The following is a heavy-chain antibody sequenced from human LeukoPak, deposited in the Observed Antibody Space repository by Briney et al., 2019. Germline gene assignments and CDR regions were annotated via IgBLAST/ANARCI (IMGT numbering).Heavy chain of an antibody. Sequence: GGSLRLSCAASGFTFSSYEMNWVRQAPGKGLEWVSYISSSGSTIYYADSVKGRFTISRDNATNSLYLQMKSLRVEDTAVYYCAREKPELDYWGQGTLVTVSS. CDR2: ISSSGSTI. J-gene: IGHJ4*02. V-gene: IGHV3-48*03. CDR1: GFTFSSYE. CDR3: AREKPELDY.